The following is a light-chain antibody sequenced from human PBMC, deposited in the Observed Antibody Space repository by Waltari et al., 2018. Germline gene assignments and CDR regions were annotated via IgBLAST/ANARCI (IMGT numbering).Light chain of an antibody. J-gene: IGLJ2*01. Sequence: QSVLTQPPSASGTPGQRVTISCSGSSSNIGRNTVNWYQPLPGTAPKLLIYSNNQRPSEVPYRFSGSKSCTSASLAISGLQSEDDADYYCAAWDDSLNGVVFGGGTKLTVL. V-gene: IGLV1-44*01. CDR2: SNN. CDR3: AAWDDSLNGVV. CDR1: SSNIGRNT.